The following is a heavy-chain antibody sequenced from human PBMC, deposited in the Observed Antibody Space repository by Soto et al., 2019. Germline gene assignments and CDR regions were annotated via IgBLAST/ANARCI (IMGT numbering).Heavy chain of an antibody. CDR1: GFTFSSYA. Sequence: EVQLLESGGGLVQPGGSLRLSCAASGFTFSSYAMSWVRQAPGKGLEWVSAISGSGGSTYYADSVKGRFTIASDNSKNSLYLQMNSLRAEDTAVYYCAKGGSARPYYYYGMDVWGQGTTVTVSS. V-gene: IGHV3-23*01. D-gene: IGHD6-6*01. CDR3: AKGGSARPYYYYGMDV. CDR2: ISGSGGST. J-gene: IGHJ6*02.